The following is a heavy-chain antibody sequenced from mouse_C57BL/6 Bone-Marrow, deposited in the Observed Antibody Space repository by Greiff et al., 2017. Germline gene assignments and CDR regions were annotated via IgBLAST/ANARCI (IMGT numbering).Heavy chain of an antibody. Sequence: VQLQQPGAELVKPGASVSLSCKASGYTFTSYWMHWVKQRPGRGLERIGRIDPNSGGTKYNEKFKSKATLTVDKPSSTAYMQLSSLTSEDSAVYYCARCSNYDLYAMDYWGQGTSVTVSS. CDR3: ARCSNYDLYAMDY. D-gene: IGHD2-5*01. CDR1: GYTFTSYW. V-gene: IGHV1-72*01. CDR2: IDPNSGGT. J-gene: IGHJ4*01.